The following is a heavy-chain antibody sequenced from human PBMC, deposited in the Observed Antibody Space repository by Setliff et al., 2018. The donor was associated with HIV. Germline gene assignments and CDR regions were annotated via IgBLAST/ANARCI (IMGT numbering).Heavy chain of an antibody. D-gene: IGHD3-16*02. CDR3: ATDPGRRITFGGVIVNPDY. Sequence: ASVKVSCKVFGYTLAALSIHWVRQAPGKGLEWMGGFDPEDGERINAEKFQGRVTMTADTSTDTAYMALSSLTSEDTAGYYCATDPGRRITFGGVIVNPDYWGQGTLVTVSS. CDR1: GYTLAALS. J-gene: IGHJ4*02. V-gene: IGHV1-24*01. CDR2: FDPEDGER.